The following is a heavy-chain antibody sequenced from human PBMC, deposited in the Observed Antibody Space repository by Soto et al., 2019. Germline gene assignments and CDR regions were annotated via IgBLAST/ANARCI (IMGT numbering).Heavy chain of an antibody. Sequence: ASVKVSCKASGYTFTSYAMHWVRQAPGQRLEWMGWINAGNGNTKYSQKFQGRVTITRDTSASTAYMELSSLRSEDTAVYYCARGDWDSSSWYSDREHNWFDPWGQGTLVTVSS. CDR3: ARGDWDSSSWYSDREHNWFDP. J-gene: IGHJ5*02. V-gene: IGHV1-3*01. CDR2: INAGNGNT. D-gene: IGHD6-13*01. CDR1: GYTFTSYA.